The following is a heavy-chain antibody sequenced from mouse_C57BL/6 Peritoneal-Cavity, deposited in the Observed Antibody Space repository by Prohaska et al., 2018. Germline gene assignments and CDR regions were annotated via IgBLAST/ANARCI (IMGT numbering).Heavy chain of an antibody. J-gene: IGHJ2*03. CDR3: GRWYYGSSFDY. D-gene: IGHD1-1*01. V-gene: IGHV1-55*01. Sequence: QVQLQQPGAELVKPGASVKMSCKASGYTFTSYWITWVKQRPGQGLDWIGVIYPVSGSTNYNEKFKSKATLTVDTSSSTAYMQLSSLTSEDAAVYYCGRWYYGSSFDYWGQGTSLTV. CDR2: IYPVSGST. CDR1: GYTFTSYW.